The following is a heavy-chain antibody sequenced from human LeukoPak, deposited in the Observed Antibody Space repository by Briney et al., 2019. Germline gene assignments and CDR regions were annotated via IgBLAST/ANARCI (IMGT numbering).Heavy chain of an antibody. V-gene: IGHV4-34*01. J-gene: IGHJ4*02. CDR3: ARGPYDYGDYGGSFDY. CDR2: INHSGST. D-gene: IGHD4-17*01. Sequence: SETLSLTCAVYGGSFSGYYWSWIRQPPGRGLEWIGEINHSGSTNYNPSLKSRVTISVDTSKNQFSLKLSSVTAADTAVYYCARGPYDYGDYGGSFDYWGQGTLVTVSS. CDR1: GGSFSGYY.